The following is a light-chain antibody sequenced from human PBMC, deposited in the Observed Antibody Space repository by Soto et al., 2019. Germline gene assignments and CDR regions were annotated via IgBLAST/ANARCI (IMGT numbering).Light chain of an antibody. CDR3: QPYNNWPLT. CDR2: GAS. V-gene: IGKV3-15*01. CDR1: QSVRSN. J-gene: IGKJ4*01. Sequence: EIMMTQSPATLSVSPGERATLSCRASQSVRSNLAWYQQKPGQAPRLLIYGASTRATGIPVRFSGSGSGTEFTLTISSLQSEDFAVYYCQPYNNWPLTFGGGTKVDIK.